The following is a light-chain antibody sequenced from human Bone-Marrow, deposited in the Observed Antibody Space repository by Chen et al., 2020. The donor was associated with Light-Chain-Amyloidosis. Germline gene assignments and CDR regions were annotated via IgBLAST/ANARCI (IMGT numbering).Light chain of an antibody. Sequence: EIVLTQSPGPLSLSPGEGANLSCRASQTISSNYLTRYQHKFGQAPRLLIYGSSSRATGIPDRFTGSVSGTDFTLTINRLEPEDFAMSECQQYGTSPLTFGGGTKVEIK. CDR2: GSS. J-gene: IGKJ4*01. CDR3: QQYGTSPLT. V-gene: IGKV3-20*01. CDR1: QTISSNY.